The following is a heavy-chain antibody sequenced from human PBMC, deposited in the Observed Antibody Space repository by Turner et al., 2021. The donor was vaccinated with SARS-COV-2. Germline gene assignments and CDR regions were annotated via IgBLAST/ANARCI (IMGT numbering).Heavy chain of an antibody. V-gene: IGHV3-21*01. CDR1: GIPFRSHS. CDR3: ARIRRVPAAPFDY. J-gene: IGHJ4*02. Sequence: EVKLVESGGGLVEPGGSLRLACAASGIPFRSHSMNWVRQAPGKGLEWVSSISDSGIQTYYADSMKGRFIISRDNAKNTLYLQMDGLRVEDTAVYYCARIRRVPAAPFDYWGQGTLVTVSS. CDR2: ISDSGIQT. D-gene: IGHD2-2*01.